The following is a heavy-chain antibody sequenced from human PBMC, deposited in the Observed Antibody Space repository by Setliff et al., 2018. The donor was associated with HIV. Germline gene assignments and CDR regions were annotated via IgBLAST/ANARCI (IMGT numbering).Heavy chain of an antibody. D-gene: IGHD2-2*01. V-gene: IGHV4-34*01. CDR1: DGSLSSYY. Sequence: PSETLSLTCAVYDGSLSSYYWSWIRQSTGKGLEWIGEINDSGTTNYNPSLESRVTMLIDMSKNQLSLKSSSVTAADTAVYFCARARGGCGSTSCPEAYYYYYMDVWGKGTSVTVPS. J-gene: IGHJ6*03. CDR3: ARARGGCGSTSCPEAYYYYYMDV. CDR2: INDSGTT.